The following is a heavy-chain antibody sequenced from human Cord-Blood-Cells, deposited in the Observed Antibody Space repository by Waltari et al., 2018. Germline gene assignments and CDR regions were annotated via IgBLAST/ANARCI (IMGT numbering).Heavy chain of an antibody. Sequence: QVQLVESGGGVVQPGRSLRLSCAASGFTFSRYGMPWVGQALGQGLAWVAVISYDGSNKYYADSVKGRFTISRDNSKNTLYLQMNSLRAEDTAVYYCAKDVSITIFGVVSGMDVWGQGTTVTVSS. CDR3: AKDVSITIFGVVSGMDV. D-gene: IGHD3-3*01. V-gene: IGHV3-30*18. CDR2: ISYDGSNK. CDR1: GFTFSRYG. J-gene: IGHJ6*02.